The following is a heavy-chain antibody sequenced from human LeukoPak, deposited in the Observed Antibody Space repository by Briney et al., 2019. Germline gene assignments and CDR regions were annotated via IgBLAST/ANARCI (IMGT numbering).Heavy chain of an antibody. Sequence: VASVKVSCKASGYTFTSYGISWVRQAPGQGLEWMGWISAYNGNTNYAQKLQGRVTMTTDTSTSQAYMELRSLRYDDTAVYYCARDRGRSGSHFDYWGQGTLVTVSS. J-gene: IGHJ4*02. CDR3: ARDRGRSGSHFDY. CDR2: ISAYNGNT. D-gene: IGHD1-26*01. V-gene: IGHV1-18*01. CDR1: GYTFTSYG.